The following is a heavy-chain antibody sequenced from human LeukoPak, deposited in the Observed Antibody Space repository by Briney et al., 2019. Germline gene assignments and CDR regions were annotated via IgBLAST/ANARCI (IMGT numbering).Heavy chain of an antibody. Sequence: ASVKVSCKASGYTFTRYGISWVRQAPGQGLEWMGWISAYNGNTNYAQKLQGRVTMTTDTSTSTAYMELRSLRSDDTAVYYCARDFSAVAGTGWFDPWGQGTLVTVSS. CDR1: GYTFTRYG. V-gene: IGHV1-18*01. CDR2: ISAYNGNT. D-gene: IGHD6-19*01. CDR3: ARDFSAVAGTGWFDP. J-gene: IGHJ5*02.